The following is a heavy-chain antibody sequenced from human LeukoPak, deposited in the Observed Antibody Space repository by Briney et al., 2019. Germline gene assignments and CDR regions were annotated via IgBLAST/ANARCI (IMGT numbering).Heavy chain of an antibody. V-gene: IGHV3-21*04. CDR2: ISSSSSYI. D-gene: IGHD3-22*01. J-gene: IGHJ4*02. CDR1: GFTFSSYS. CDR3: AKDRSYYYDSSGYYYRY. Sequence: PGGSLRLSCAASGFTFSSYSMNWVRQAPGKGLEWVSSISSSSSYIYYADSVKGRFTISRDNSKNTLYLQMNSLRAEDTAVYYCAKDRSYYYDSSGYYYRYWGQGTLVTVSS.